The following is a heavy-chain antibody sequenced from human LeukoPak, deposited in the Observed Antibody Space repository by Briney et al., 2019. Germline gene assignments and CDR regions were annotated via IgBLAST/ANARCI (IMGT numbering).Heavy chain of an antibody. CDR3: AKDRRSSNWLHDY. CDR2: ISGSGSST. Sequence: GGSLRLPCAASGFTFSSYAMSWVRQAPGKGLECVSGISGSGSSTYYADSVKGRFTISRDNSKNTLYLQMSGLRAEDTAVYYCAKDRRSSNWLHDYWGQGTLVTVSS. D-gene: IGHD6-13*01. J-gene: IGHJ4*02. CDR1: GFTFSSYA. V-gene: IGHV3-23*01.